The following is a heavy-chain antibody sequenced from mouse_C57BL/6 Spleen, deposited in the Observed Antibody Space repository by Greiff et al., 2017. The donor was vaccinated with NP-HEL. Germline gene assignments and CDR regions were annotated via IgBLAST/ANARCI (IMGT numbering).Heavy chain of an antibody. D-gene: IGHD3-2*02. Sequence: EVKLQESGPGLVKPSPSLSLTCSVTGYSITSGYYWNWIRQFPGNKLEWMGYISYDGSNNYNPSLKNRITITRDTSKNPFFLKLNTVTTEDTAAYYCAREAAQSYIDYWGQGTTLTVSS. CDR2: ISYDGSN. CDR1: GYSITSGYY. CDR3: AREAAQSYIDY. J-gene: IGHJ2*01. V-gene: IGHV3-6*01.